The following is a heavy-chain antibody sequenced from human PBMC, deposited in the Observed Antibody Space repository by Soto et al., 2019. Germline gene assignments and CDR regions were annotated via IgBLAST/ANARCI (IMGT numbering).Heavy chain of an antibody. V-gene: IGHV1-69*06. Sequence: QVQLVQSGAEVKKPGSSVKVSCKASGGTFSSYTISWVRQAPGQGLEWVGGIIPLFGTINYAQEFQGRLTIAADTSTSTAYMELTSLGSDDTAVYYCARKVASSDDAFDIRGQGTMVTVSS. J-gene: IGHJ3*02. CDR1: GGTFSSYT. CDR3: ARKVASSDDAFDI. CDR2: IIPLFGTI.